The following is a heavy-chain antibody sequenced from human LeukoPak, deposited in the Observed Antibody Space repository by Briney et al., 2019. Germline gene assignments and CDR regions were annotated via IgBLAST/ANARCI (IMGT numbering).Heavy chain of an antibody. V-gene: IGHV1-46*01. J-gene: IGHJ4*02. CDR3: ARVGCSGGSCYGYYFDY. D-gene: IGHD2-15*01. Sequence: GASVKVSCKASGYTFTSYYLHWVRQAPGQGLEWMGIINPSGGSTSYAQKFQGRVTMTRDTSTSTVYMELSSLRSEDTAVYYCARVGCSGGSCYGYYFDYWGQGTLVTVSS. CDR1: GYTFTSYY. CDR2: INPSGGST.